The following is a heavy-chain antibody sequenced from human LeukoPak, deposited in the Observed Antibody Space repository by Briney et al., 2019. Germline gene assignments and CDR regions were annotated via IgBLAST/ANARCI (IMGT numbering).Heavy chain of an antibody. CDR3: ARGYSSRLYNWLDP. D-gene: IGHD6-13*01. J-gene: IGHJ5*02. Sequence: GGSLRLSCAASGFTFSSYWMHWVRPAPGKGLVLVSRISYDGGDPSYADSVKGRFTISRDNAKNTLYLQMYSLTAEDTAVYYCARGYSSRLYNWLDPWGQGTLVTVSS. CDR2: ISYDGGDP. V-gene: IGHV3-74*01. CDR1: GFTFSSYW.